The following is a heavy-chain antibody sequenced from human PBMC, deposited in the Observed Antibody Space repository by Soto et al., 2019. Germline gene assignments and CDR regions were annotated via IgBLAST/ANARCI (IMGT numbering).Heavy chain of an antibody. CDR1: GYIFTGYY. CDR3: ATSRISIAVAGETEYYFDY. V-gene: IGHV1-2*04. D-gene: IGHD6-19*01. J-gene: IGHJ4*02. Sequence: GASVKVSCKASGYIFTGYYMHWVRQAPGQGLEWMGWINANSGDTNYTQKFQGWVTMTRDTSISTAYMELSRLRSDDTAVYYCATSRISIAVAGETEYYFDYWGQGTPVTVSS. CDR2: INANSGDT.